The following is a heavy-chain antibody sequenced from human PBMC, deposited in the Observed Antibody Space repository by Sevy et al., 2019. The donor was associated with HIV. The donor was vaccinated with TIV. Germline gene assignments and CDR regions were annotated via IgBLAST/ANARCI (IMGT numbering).Heavy chain of an antibody. CDR2: ISTNGNIT. D-gene: IGHD3-22*01. CDR3: ARVLRDSSGYQYFQH. V-gene: IGHV3-23*01. J-gene: IGHJ1*01. CDR1: GFAFNTYA. Sequence: GGSLRLSCTASGFAFNTYAMYWVRQAPGKGLEWVSSISTNGNITYYADSVKGRFIVSRDSSKNTVYLQMHSLRVDDTAVYYCARVLRDSSGYQYFQHWGQGTLVTVSS.